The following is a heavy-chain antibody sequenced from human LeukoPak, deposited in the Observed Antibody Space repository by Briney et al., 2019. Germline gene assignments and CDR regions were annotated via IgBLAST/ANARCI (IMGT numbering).Heavy chain of an antibody. CDR1: VFTFRSYS. J-gene: IGHJ6*03. CDR3: AREFVLRYFEGYMDV. Sequence: GGSLRLSCAASVFTFRSYSMNWVGQAPGKGLEWRSYISSGSGTIYYADSVKGRFTISRDNAKNLLYLQMNRLRAEDTAVYYCAREFVLRYFEGYMDVWGKGTTVTVSS. CDR2: ISSGSGTI. V-gene: IGHV3-48*01. D-gene: IGHD3-9*01.